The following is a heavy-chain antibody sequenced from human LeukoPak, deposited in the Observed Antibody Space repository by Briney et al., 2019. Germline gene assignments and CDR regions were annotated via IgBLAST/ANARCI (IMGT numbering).Heavy chain of an antibody. CDR1: GGSISSGGYY. D-gene: IGHD4-23*01. Sequence: SQTLSLTCTVSGGSISSGGYYWSWIRQHPGKGLEWIGYIYYSGSTYYNPSLKSRVTISVDTSKNQFSLKLSSVTAADTAVYYCARDELSVDYGGNSVWVDYWGQGTLVTVSS. CDR2: IYYSGST. V-gene: IGHV4-31*03. J-gene: IGHJ4*02. CDR3: ARDELSVDYGGNSVWVDY.